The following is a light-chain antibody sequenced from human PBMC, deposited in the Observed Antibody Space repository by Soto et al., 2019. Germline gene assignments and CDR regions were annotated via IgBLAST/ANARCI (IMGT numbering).Light chain of an antibody. V-gene: IGLV1-47*01. CDR1: SSNIGNNY. Sequence: QSVLTQPPSASVTPGQWVTISCSGSSSNIGNNYVFWYQQFPGMAPKLLIYRNNQRPSGVPDRFSGSKSGTSASPAIAGLRSEDESDYYCASWDDSLNGPVFGGGTKVTVL. J-gene: IGLJ3*02. CDR3: ASWDDSLNGPV. CDR2: RNN.